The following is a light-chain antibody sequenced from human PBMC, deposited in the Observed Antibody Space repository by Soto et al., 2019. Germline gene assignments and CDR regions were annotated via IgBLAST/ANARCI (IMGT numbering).Light chain of an antibody. J-gene: IGLJ2*01. CDR2: GND. Sequence: QSVLTQPPSVSAAPGQKVTISCSGSNSNIENNFVSWYQQLPGTAPKLLIHGNDKRPSGIPDRFSGSKSGTSATLDIAGLQTGDEADYYCATWDRSLSAGVFGGGTKVTVL. V-gene: IGLV1-51*01. CDR1: NSNIENNF. CDR3: ATWDRSLSAGV.